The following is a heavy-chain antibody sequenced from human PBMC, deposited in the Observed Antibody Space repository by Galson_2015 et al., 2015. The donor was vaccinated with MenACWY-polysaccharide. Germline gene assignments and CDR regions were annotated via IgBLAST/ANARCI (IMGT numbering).Heavy chain of an antibody. CDR1: GDSVSSNSGS. D-gene: IGHD5-18*01. Sequence: CAISGDSVSSNSGSWHWVRQSPSRGLEWLGRTYYRSKWYSYYGASVKGRITINPDTSKNQFSLQLNSVTPEDTAVYYCARIHNGSSSDFDHWGQGTLITVSS. J-gene: IGHJ4*02. CDR2: TYYRSKWYS. CDR3: ARIHNGSSSDFDH. V-gene: IGHV6-1*01.